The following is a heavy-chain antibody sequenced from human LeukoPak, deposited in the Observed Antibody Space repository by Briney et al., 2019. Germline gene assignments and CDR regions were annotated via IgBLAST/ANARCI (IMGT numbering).Heavy chain of an antibody. V-gene: IGHV3-21*01. CDR3: ARDNYYDSSGFDAFDI. D-gene: IGHD3-22*01. CDR1: GFTFSSYS. J-gene: IGHJ3*02. Sequence: PGGSLRLSCAASGFTFSSYSMNWVRQAPGKELEWVSSISSSSSYIYYADSVKGRFTISRDNAKNSLYLQMNSLRAEDTAVYYCARDNYYDSSGFDAFDIWGQGTMVTVSS. CDR2: ISSSSSYI.